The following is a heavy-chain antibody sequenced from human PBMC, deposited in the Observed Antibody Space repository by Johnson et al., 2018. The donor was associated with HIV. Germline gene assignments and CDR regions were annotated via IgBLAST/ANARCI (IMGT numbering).Heavy chain of an antibody. Sequence: VQLVESGGGLVQPGGSLRLSCAASGFTFSDYYMSWIRQAPGKGLEWVSYISSSGSTIYYADSVKGRFTISRDNAKNSLYLQMHSLRAEDTAVYYCARDRGSTIFAVTSDAFDIWGQGTMVTVSS. D-gene: IGHD3-3*01. V-gene: IGHV3-11*04. CDR3: ARDRGSTIFAVTSDAFDI. CDR1: GFTFSDYY. J-gene: IGHJ3*02. CDR2: ISSSGSTI.